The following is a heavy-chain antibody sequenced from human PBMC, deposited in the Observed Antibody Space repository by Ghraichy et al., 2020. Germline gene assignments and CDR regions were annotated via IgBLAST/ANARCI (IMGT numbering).Heavy chain of an antibody. Sequence: GGSLRLSCAPSGFTFSSYAMSWVRQSPGKGLEWVSAISGSGGSTYYADSVKGRFTISRDNSRNTLYLQMNSLRADDTAVYYCVRARGGNGYYYFDYWGQGTLVTVSS. J-gene: IGHJ4*02. CDR3: VRARGGNGYYYFDY. CDR2: ISGSGGST. D-gene: IGHD3-22*01. V-gene: IGHV3-23*01. CDR1: GFTFSSYA.